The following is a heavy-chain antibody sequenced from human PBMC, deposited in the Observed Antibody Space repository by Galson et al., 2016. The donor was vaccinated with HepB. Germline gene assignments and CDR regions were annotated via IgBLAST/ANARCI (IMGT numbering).Heavy chain of an antibody. CDR2: IGSSGSPI. Sequence: SLRLSCAASGFTFSKFSMDWVRQAPGKGPEWLSHIGSSGSPIYYADSVKGRFTISRDNARDSVWLQMNSLRDDDTAVYYCARGLYYNSFDLWGQGTMVTVSS. CDR1: GFTFSKFS. V-gene: IGHV3-48*02. J-gene: IGHJ3*01. CDR3: ARGLYYNSFDL. D-gene: IGHD3-3*01.